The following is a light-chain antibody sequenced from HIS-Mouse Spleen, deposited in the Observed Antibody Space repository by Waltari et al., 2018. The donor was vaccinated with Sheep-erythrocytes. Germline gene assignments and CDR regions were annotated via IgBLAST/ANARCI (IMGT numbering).Light chain of an antibody. CDR2: EDS. CDR3: YSTDSSGNHSNWV. J-gene: IGLJ3*02. Sequence: SYELTQPPSVSVSPGQTARITCPGDALPKQYAYWYQQKSGQAPVLVIYEDSKRPSGIPERFSGSSSGTMATLTISGAQVEDEADYYCYSTDSSGNHSNWVFGGGTKLTVL. V-gene: IGLV3-10*01. CDR1: ALPKQY.